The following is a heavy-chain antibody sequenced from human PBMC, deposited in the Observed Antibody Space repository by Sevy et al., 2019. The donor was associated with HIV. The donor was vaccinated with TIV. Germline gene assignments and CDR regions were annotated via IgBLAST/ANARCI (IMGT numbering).Heavy chain of an antibody. CDR2: ISSSSSYI. CDR1: GFTFSSYS. J-gene: IGHJ4*02. V-gene: IGHV3-21*01. Sequence: GGSLRLSCAASGFTFSSYSMNWVRQAPGKGLEWVSSISSSSSYIYYADSVKGRFTISRDNAKNSLYLQMNSLRAEDTAVYYRARVGGSGSYYNGWGQGTLVTVSS. CDR3: ARVGGSGSYYNG. D-gene: IGHD3-10*01.